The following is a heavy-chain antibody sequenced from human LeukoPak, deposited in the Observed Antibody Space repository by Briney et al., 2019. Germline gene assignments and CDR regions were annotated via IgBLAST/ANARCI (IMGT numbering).Heavy chain of an antibody. Sequence: GGSLRLSCAASGITLSSYAMSWFRQAPGKGPEWFPGITGSGGRTYYADSVKGRFTISRDNSKNPLYLQMNSLRAEDTAMYYCAKRDYSDSSTYAPLFDYWGQRTLVTVSS. CDR1: GITLSSYA. CDR2: ITGSGGRT. D-gene: IGHD3-22*01. V-gene: IGHV3-23*01. CDR3: AKRDYSDSSTYAPLFDY. J-gene: IGHJ4*02.